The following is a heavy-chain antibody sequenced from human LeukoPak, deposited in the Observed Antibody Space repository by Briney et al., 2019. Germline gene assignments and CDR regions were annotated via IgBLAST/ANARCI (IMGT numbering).Heavy chain of an antibody. D-gene: IGHD5-18*01. CDR2: IIPIFGTA. Sequence: ASVKVSCKASGGTFSSYAISWVRQAPGQGLEWMGGIIPIFGTANYAQKFQGRVTITADESTSTAYMELSSLRSEDTAVYYCARRVDTDTAMIPFFYWGQGTLVTVSS. CDR1: GGTFSSYA. CDR3: ARRVDTDTAMIPFFY. V-gene: IGHV1-69*13. J-gene: IGHJ4*02.